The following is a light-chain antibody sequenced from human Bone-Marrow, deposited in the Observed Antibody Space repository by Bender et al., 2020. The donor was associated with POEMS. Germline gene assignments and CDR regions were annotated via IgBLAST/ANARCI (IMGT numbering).Light chain of an antibody. J-gene: IGLJ2*01. CDR2: KDS. V-gene: IGLV3-27*01. CDR1: VLAKKY. CDR3: YSAADNMGV. Sequence: SYELTQPASVSVSPGQTARITCSGDVLAKKYARWVQQKPGQAPVVVIYKDSERPSGIPDRFSGSSSGTTVILTISGAQLDDEADYYCYSAADNMGVFGGGTKLTV.